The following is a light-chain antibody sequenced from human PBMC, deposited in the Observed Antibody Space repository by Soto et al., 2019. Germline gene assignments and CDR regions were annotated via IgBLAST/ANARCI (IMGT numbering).Light chain of an antibody. V-gene: IGLV2-14*03. J-gene: IGLJ2*01. CDR3: NSFTITNTLGGG. Sequence: QSVLTQPASVSGSPGQSITISCTGSSTDVGGYKYVSWYQQHPGEAPKLLIYDVNNRPLGVSNRFSGSQSGNTASLTISGLQAGDEADYYCNSFTITNTLGGGFGGGTKLTVL. CDR1: STDVGGYKY. CDR2: DVN.